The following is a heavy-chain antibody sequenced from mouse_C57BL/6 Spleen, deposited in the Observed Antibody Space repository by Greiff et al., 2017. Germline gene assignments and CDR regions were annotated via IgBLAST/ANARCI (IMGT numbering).Heavy chain of an antibody. CDR2: IYPRSGNT. CDR1: GYTFTSYG. CDR3: ARGGTTTVVVYYAMDY. V-gene: IGHV1-81*01. Sequence: QVHVKQSGAELARPGASVKLSCKASGYTFTSYGISWVKQRTGQGLEWIGEIYPRSGNTYYNEKFKGKATLTADKSSSTAYMELRSLTSEDSAVYFCARGGTTTVVVYYAMDYWGQGTSVTVSS. J-gene: IGHJ4*01. D-gene: IGHD1-1*01.